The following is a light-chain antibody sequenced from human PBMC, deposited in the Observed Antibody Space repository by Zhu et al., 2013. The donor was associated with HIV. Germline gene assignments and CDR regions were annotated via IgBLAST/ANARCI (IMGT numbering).Light chain of an antibody. CDR1: QSVNRN. J-gene: IGKJ3*01. Sequence: EIVMTQSPATLSVSPGERATLSCRASQSVNRNLAWYQQKPGQAPRLLISGASTRATGIPARFSGNGSGTEFTLTVSSLESEDFAVYYCQHYNNGPLXTFGPGTKVHI. V-gene: IGKV3-15*01. CDR2: GAS. CDR3: QHYNNGPLXT.